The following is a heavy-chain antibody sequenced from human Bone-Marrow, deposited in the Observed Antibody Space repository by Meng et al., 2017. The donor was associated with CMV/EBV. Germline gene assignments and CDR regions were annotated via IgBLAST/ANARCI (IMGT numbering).Heavy chain of an antibody. D-gene: IGHD2-21*01. J-gene: IGHJ4*02. V-gene: IGHV3-9*01. CDR3: AKVTVHDIVETYFAY. Sequence: SLKISCAASGFTFDDYAMHWVRQAPGEGLEWVASISWNSVNIDYADSVEGRFTISRDNAKNSLYLQMNSLSAEDTAFYYCAKVTVHDIVETYFAYWGPGKLVNVAS. CDR1: GFTFDDYA. CDR2: ISWNSVNI.